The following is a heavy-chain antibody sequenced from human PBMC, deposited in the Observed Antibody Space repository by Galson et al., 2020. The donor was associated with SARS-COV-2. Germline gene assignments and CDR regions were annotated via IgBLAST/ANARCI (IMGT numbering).Heavy chain of an antibody. CDR2: ISYDGSNK. Sequence: GGSLRLSCAASGFTFSSYAMHWVRQAPGKGLEWVAVISYDGSNKYYADSVKGRFTISRDNSKNTLYLQMNSLRAEDTAVYYCARPDSGSYFWACEIWGQGTRVTVSS. CDR3: ARPDSGSYFWACEI. D-gene: IGHD1-26*01. CDR1: GFTFSSYA. V-gene: IGHV3-30-3*01. J-gene: IGHJ3*02.